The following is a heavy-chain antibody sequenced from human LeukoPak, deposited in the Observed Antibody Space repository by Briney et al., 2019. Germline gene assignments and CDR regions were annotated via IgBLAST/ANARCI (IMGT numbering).Heavy chain of an antibody. CDR2: ISSSSSTI. V-gene: IGHV3-48*02. J-gene: IGHJ4*02. D-gene: IGHD6-13*01. Sequence: GGSLRLSCAASGVSFSTYTMNWVRQAPGTGLDWVSYISSSSSTIYYADSVKGRFTISRDNANNSLYLQMNSLRDEDTAVYYCARARRYRSSWYHDYWGQGSLVTVSS. CDR3: ARARRYRSSWYHDY. CDR1: GVSFSTYT.